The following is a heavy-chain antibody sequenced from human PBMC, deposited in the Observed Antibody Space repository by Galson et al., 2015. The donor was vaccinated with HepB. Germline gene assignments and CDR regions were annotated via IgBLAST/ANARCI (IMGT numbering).Heavy chain of an antibody. CDR1: GFAFSSYA. J-gene: IGHJ4*02. V-gene: IGHV3-30*04. CDR2: LSYDGTHK. Sequence: SLRLSCAASGFAFSSYAMHWVRQAPGKGLEWISFLSYDGTHKYYAESVKGRFSISRDNSNNTLYLQLNRLRTDDTAVYYCARPWQQLPDFWGQGTLVTVSS. D-gene: IGHD6-13*01. CDR3: ARPWQQLPDF.